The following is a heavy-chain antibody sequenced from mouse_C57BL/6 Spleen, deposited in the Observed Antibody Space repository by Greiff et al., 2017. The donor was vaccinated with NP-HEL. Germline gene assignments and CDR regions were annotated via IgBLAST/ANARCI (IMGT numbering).Heavy chain of an antibody. CDR2: IDPSDNYT. CDR3: ARRYGSRDWYFDV. J-gene: IGHJ1*03. Sequence: VQLQQPGAELVKPGASVKLSCKASGYTFTSYWMQWVKQRPGQGLEWIGEIDPSDNYTNYNQKFKGKATLTVDTSSSTAYMQLSSLTSEDSAVYYCARRYGSRDWYFDVWGTGTTVTVSS. D-gene: IGHD1-1*01. V-gene: IGHV1-50*01. CDR1: GYTFTSYW.